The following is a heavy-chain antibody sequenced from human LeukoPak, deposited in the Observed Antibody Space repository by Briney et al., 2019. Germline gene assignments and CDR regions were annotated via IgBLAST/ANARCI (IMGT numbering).Heavy chain of an antibody. Sequence: PGGSLRLSCAASGFAFSSYAMNWVRQALGKGLEWVSIISGSGISTYYADSVKGRFTISRDSSRNTLYLQMNSLRAEDTAIYYCATSPCSGGSCYSGYFDLWGQGTLVTVSS. CDR3: ATSPCSGGSCYSGYFDL. V-gene: IGHV3-23*01. CDR2: ISGSGIST. CDR1: GFAFSSYA. D-gene: IGHD2-15*01. J-gene: IGHJ4*02.